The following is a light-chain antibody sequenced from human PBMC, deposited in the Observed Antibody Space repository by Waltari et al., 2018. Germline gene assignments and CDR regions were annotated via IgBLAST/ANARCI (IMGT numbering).Light chain of an antibody. CDR3: QQYDKWPLT. J-gene: IGKJ4*02. Sequence: TVMTQSPATLSESPGERVPISCRASQSVGSELAWYQHKFGQAPRLLIYGASTRPTGVPARFSGSGSGTDFTLTISSLQSEDLGLYYCQQYDKWPLTFGGGTKVAIK. V-gene: IGKV3-15*01. CDR2: GAS. CDR1: QSVGSE.